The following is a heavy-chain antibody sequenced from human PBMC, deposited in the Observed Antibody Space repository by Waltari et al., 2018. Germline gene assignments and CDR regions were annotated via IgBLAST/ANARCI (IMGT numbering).Heavy chain of an antibody. D-gene: IGHD2-8*02. Sequence: EVQLVESGAGLVQPGGSLRLSCAASGFTFSNSWMSWVRQAPGKGLEWVARIKGKADGETADYAASVKGRFTISRDDSKNTLYLQMNSLKTEDTAVYYCTTQTRYCTGSGCYAGYFEFWGQGALVTVSS. J-gene: IGHJ1*01. CDR3: TTQTRYCTGSGCYAGYFEF. CDR1: GFTFSNSW. V-gene: IGHV3-15*01. CDR2: IKGKADGETA.